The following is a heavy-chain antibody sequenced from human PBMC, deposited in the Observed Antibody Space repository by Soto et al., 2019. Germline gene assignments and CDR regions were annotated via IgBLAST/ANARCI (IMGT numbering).Heavy chain of an antibody. Sequence: QVQLVESGGGWVQPGRSLRLSCEATEFYFTTYGMHWVRQAPRKGMEWVAVIGYDGNNKYCADSVEGRFTISRDNSKNTVYLQMKSLRGDNTAVYYCSRGGVTGIVGIFGSPLDIWGQGTVVTVSS. V-gene: IGHV3-33*01. CDR2: IGYDGNNK. D-gene: IGHD1-1*01. CDR3: SRGGVTGIVGIFGSPLDI. CDR1: EFYFTTYG. J-gene: IGHJ3*02.